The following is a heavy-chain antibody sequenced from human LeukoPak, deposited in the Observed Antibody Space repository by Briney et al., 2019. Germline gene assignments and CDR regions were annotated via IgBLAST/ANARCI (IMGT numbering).Heavy chain of an antibody. J-gene: IGHJ4*02. D-gene: IGHD1-14*01. CDR3: VRGNRYFFDY. CDR2: IDNTGRTI. V-gene: IGHV3-48*03. Sequence: PGGSLRLSCAASGFRFSSYEMNWVRQAPGRGLEWVSYIDNTGRTIYYRDSVKGRLTDSRDNAKNSLYLQMNSLRAEDTAIYYCVRGNRYFFDYWGQGTLVTVSS. CDR1: GFRFSSYE.